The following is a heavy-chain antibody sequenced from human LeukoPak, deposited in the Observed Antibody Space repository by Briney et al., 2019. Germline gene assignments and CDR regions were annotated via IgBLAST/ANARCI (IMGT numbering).Heavy chain of an antibody. CDR1: RYRFTSYW. J-gene: IGHJ4*02. CDR2: IYPGDSDT. Sequence: VASLHISCQGSRYRFTSYWIGWERQMPGNGLEWMGIIYPGDSDTRYNPSFQGQVTISADKSINTAYLQGSSLKASDTAMYYCGIAGGSGIRCYRCFGYWGQGTLVTVSS. V-gene: IGHV5-51*01. CDR3: GIAGGSGIRCYRCFGY. D-gene: IGHD2-2*02.